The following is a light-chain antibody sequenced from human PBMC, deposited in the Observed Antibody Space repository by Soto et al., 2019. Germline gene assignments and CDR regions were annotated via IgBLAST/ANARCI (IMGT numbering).Light chain of an antibody. CDR2: EVT. CDR3: SSYGGNNNLV. Sequence: QSALTQPPSASGSPGQSVTISCTGTSGDIAGYNYVSWYRQHPGKAPKLMIYEVTKRPSGVPDRFSGSKSGNTASLTVSGLQTEDEADYYCSSYGGNNNLVFGGGTKLTVL. J-gene: IGLJ2*01. V-gene: IGLV2-8*01. CDR1: SGDIAGYNY.